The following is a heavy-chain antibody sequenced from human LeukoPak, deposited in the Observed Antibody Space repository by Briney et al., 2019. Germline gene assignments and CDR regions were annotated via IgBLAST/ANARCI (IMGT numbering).Heavy chain of an antibody. CDR1: GGSISSYY. CDR2: VYTSGST. CDR3: ARDFRTTGNLIHYYYYYMDV. V-gene: IGHV4-4*07. J-gene: IGHJ6*03. D-gene: IGHD1-1*01. Sequence: PSETLSLTCTVSGGSISSYYWSWIRQPAGKGLEWIGRVYTSGSTNCNPSLKSRVTMSVDTSKNQFSLKVSSVTAADTAVYYCARDFRTTGNLIHYYYYYMDVWGKGTTVTVSS.